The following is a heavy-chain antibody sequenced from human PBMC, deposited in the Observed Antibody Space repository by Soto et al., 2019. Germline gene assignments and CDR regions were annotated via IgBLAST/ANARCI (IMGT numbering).Heavy chain of an antibody. CDR2: IWYDGSNK. D-gene: IGHD3-3*01. J-gene: IGHJ4*02. V-gene: IGHV3-33*01. Sequence: GGSLRLSCAASGFTFSSYGMHWVRQAPGKGLEWVAVIWYDGSNKYYADSVKGRFTISRDNSKNTLYLQMNSLRAEDTAVYYCARGLRFLEWLFLDYWGQGTLVTVSS. CDR3: ARGLRFLEWLFLDY. CDR1: GFTFSSYG.